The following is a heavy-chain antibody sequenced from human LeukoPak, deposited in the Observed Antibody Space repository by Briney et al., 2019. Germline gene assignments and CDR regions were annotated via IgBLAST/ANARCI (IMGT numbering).Heavy chain of an antibody. CDR2: ISGPTI. CDR1: GFAFSTYT. Sequence: PGGSLRLSCAASGFAFSTYTMNWVRQAPGKGLEWIAYISGPTISYADSVKGRFTISRDNAKNSLYLQMNSLRDEDTAVYYCARVRGGTYDDYWGQGTLVTVSS. V-gene: IGHV3-48*02. J-gene: IGHJ4*02. D-gene: IGHD1-26*01. CDR3: ARVRGGTYDDY.